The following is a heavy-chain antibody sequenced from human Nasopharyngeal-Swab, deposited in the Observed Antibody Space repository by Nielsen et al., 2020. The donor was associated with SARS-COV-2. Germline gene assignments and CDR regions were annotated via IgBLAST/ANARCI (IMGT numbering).Heavy chain of an antibody. V-gene: IGHV1-18*04. CDR3: ARDPPSEDDCSSTSCYSDY. D-gene: IGHD2-2*01. Sequence: ASVKVSCKTSGYIFTDYYIHWVRQAPGQGLEWMGWISAYNGNTNYAQKLQGRATMTTDTSTSTAYMELRSLRSDDTAVYYCARDPPSEDDCSSTSCYSDYWGQGTLVTVSS. CDR2: ISAYNGNT. J-gene: IGHJ4*02. CDR1: GYIFTDYY.